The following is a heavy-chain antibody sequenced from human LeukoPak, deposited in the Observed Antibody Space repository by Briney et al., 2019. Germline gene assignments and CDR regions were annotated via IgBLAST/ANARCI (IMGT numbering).Heavy chain of an antibody. J-gene: IGHJ4*02. D-gene: IGHD3-10*01. CDR2: INHSGSS. Sequence: SETLSLTCAVYGGSFSGYYWSWIRQPPGKGLEWIGEINHSGSSNYNPSLKSRVTISVDTSKNQFSLKLRPVTAADTAVYYCARMRVRGVFLYYFDYWGQGTLVTVSS. CDR1: GGSFSGYY. CDR3: ARMRVRGVFLYYFDY. V-gene: IGHV4-34*01.